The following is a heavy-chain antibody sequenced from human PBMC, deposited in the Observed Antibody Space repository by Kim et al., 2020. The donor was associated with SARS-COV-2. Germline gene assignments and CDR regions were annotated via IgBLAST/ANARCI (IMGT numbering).Heavy chain of an antibody. D-gene: IGHD6-6*01. V-gene: IGHV3-23*01. J-gene: IGHJ4*02. Sequence: DSVKGRFTISRDNSKNTLYLQMNSLRAEDTAVYYCAKTRRPFEYSSSFDYWGQGTLVTVSS. CDR3: AKTRRPFEYSSSFDY.